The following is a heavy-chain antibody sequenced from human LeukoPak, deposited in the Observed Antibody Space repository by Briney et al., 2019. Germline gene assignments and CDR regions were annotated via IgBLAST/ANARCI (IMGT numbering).Heavy chain of an antibody. Sequence: ASVKVSCKASGYTFTSYAMHWVRQAPGQRLEWMGWINAGNGNTKYSQKFQGRVTITRDTSASTAYMELSSLRSEDTAVYYCARVGVGGGVEVWYGDYVGWFDPWGQGTLVTVSS. V-gene: IGHV1-3*01. CDR2: INAGNGNT. CDR3: ARVGVGGGVEVWYGDYVGWFDP. CDR1: GYTFTSYA. J-gene: IGHJ5*02. D-gene: IGHD4-17*01.